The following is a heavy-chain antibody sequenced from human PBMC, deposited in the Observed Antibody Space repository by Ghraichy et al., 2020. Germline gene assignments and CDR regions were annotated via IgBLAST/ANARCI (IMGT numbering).Heavy chain of an antibody. CDR3: ARDQRYYDSSGPYWYFDL. CDR2: IKQDGSEK. Sequence: GGSLRLSCAASGFTFSSYWMSWVRQAPGKGLEWVANIKQDGSEKYYVDSVKGRFTISRDNAKNSLYLQMNSLRAEDTAVYYCARDQRYYDSSGPYWYFDLWGRGTLVTVSS. D-gene: IGHD3-22*01. CDR1: GFTFSSYW. V-gene: IGHV3-7*01. J-gene: IGHJ2*01.